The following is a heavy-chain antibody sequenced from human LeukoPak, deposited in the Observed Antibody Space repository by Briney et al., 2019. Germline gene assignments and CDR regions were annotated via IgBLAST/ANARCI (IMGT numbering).Heavy chain of an antibody. D-gene: IGHD2-15*01. V-gene: IGHV2-5*02. CDR2: IYWDDDK. CDR1: GFSLSTSGVG. Sequence: SGPTLVKPTQTLTLTCTFSGFSLSTSGVGVGWIRQPPGKGLEWLALIYWDDDKRYSPSLKSRLTITKDTSKNHVVLTMTNMDPVDTATYYCAHLGYCSGGSCLVFDYWGQGTLVTVSS. J-gene: IGHJ4*02. CDR3: AHLGYCSGGSCLVFDY.